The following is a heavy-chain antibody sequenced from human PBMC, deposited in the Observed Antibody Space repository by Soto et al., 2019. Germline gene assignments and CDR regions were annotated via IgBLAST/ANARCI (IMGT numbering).Heavy chain of an antibody. V-gene: IGHV3-48*03. D-gene: IGHD6-6*01. J-gene: IGHJ6*02. CDR1: GFTFSSYE. CDR3: AQRSSSEDYYYYGMDV. Sequence: PGGSLRLSFAASGFTFSSYEMNWVRQAPGKGLEWVSYISSSGSTIYYADSVKGRFTISRDNAKNSLYLQMNSLRAEDTAVYYCAQRSSSEDYYYYGMDVWGQGTTVTVSS. CDR2: ISSSGSTI.